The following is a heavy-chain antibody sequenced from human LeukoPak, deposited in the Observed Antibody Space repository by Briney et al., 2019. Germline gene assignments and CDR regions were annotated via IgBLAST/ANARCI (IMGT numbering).Heavy chain of an antibody. D-gene: IGHD3-22*01. Sequence: GGSLRLSCAPSGFTFSDYGMRWVRQAPGKGLEWVAIGWYDGSNKYYADSVKGRFTIARDNSKNTLSLQMNSLRAEDTAVYYCARDHRSGYSDYWGQGTLVTVSS. CDR2: GWYDGSNK. CDR3: ARDHRSGYSDY. V-gene: IGHV3-33*01. CDR1: GFTFSDYG. J-gene: IGHJ4*02.